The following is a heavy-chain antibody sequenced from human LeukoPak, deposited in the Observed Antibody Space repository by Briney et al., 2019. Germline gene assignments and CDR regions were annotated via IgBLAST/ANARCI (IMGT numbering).Heavy chain of an antibody. J-gene: IGHJ4*02. CDR2: IWYDGSNK. D-gene: IGHD3-22*01. CDR1: GFTFSSYG. Sequence: GGSLRLSCAASGFTFSSYGMHWVRQAPGKGLEWVAVIWYDGSNKYYADSVKGRFTISRDNSKNKLYLQMNSLRAEDTAVYYCARDYYDSSGFLYLDYWGQGTLVTVSS. V-gene: IGHV3-33*01. CDR3: ARDYYDSSGFLYLDY.